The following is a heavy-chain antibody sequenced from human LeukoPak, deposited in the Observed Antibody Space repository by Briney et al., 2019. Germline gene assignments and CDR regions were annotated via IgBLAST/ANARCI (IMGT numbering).Heavy chain of an antibody. CDR1: GFTFSDYY. J-gene: IGHJ4*02. V-gene: IGHV3-11*01. CDR2: ISSSGSTI. CDR3: ASEGRTEKLHYYCSGSVPADY. D-gene: IGHD3-10*01. Sequence: GGSLRLSCAASGFTFSDYYMSWLRQAPGKGLEWVSYISSSGSTIYYADSVKGRFTISRDNAKNSLYLQMNSLRAEDTAVYYCASEGRTEKLHYYCSGSVPADYWGQGTLVTVSS.